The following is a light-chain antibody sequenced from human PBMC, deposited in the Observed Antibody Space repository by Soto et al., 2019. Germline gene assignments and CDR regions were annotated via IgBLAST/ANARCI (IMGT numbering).Light chain of an antibody. CDR3: FSFTTTSTHV. CDR1: CHNIGTYEY. CDR2: GVY. Sequence: HSELTQPGSVPGSPGQSFTTSCIGSCHNIGTYEYISWHQHHPGKAPKLILFGVYDRPSGISDRFSGSKSGNTASLTIFGLQVEDEAVYYCFSFTTTSTHVFGTGTRSPS. J-gene: IGLJ1*01. V-gene: IGLV2-14*01.